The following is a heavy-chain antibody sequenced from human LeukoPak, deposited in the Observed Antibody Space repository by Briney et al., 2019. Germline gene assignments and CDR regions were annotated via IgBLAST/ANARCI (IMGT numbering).Heavy chain of an antibody. CDR1: GGSFSGYY. D-gene: IGHD3-10*01. Sequence: PSETLSLTCAVYGGSFSGYYWSWIRQPPGKGLEWIGEINHSGSTNYNPSLKSRVTLSVDTSKNQFSLKLSSVTAADTAVYYCARWHGSGSYYKKDKNFDYWGQGTLVTVSS. J-gene: IGHJ4*02. CDR2: INHSGST. V-gene: IGHV4-34*01. CDR3: ARWHGSGSYYKKDKNFDY.